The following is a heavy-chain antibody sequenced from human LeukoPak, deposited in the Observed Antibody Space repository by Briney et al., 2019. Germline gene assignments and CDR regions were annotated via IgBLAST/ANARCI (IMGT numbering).Heavy chain of an antibody. CDR1: GFTFTNHG. Sequence: EASVTVSFKGSGFTFTNHGFNWVGQAPGQEVDGMGWISVYNGNTNYAQKFQGRVTMTTDASTSTAFMELRSLRSGDTAVYYCARDKGYCSGGNCYYWFDPWGRGTLVTVSS. V-gene: IGHV1-18*04. D-gene: IGHD2-15*01. J-gene: IGHJ5*02. CDR2: ISVYNGNT. CDR3: ARDKGYCSGGNCYYWFDP.